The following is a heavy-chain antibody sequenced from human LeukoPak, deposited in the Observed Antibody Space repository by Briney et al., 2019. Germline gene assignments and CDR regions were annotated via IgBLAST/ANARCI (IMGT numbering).Heavy chain of an antibody. D-gene: IGHD6-13*01. V-gene: IGHV4-59*01. CDR1: GGSISSYY. Sequence: SETLSLTCTVSGGSISSYYWSWIRQPPGKGLEWIGYIYYSGSTNYNPSLKSRVTISVDTSKNQFSLKLSSVTAAYTAVYYCGRVRSAAGIDYWGQGTLVTVSS. CDR2: IYYSGST. J-gene: IGHJ4*02. CDR3: GRVRSAAGIDY.